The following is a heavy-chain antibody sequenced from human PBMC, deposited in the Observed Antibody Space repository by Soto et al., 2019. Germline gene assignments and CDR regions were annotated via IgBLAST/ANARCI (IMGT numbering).Heavy chain of an antibody. CDR2: ISWNSGSI. Sequence: EVQLVESGGGLVQPGRSLRLSCAASGFIFDDYAMHWVRQAPGKGLEWVSGISWNSGSIGYADSVKGRFTISRDNAKNSLYLQMNSLRAEDTALYYCAKGRLVHLDYWGQGTLVTVSS. CDR3: AKGRLVHLDY. V-gene: IGHV3-9*01. CDR1: GFIFDDYA. J-gene: IGHJ4*02. D-gene: IGHD3-9*01.